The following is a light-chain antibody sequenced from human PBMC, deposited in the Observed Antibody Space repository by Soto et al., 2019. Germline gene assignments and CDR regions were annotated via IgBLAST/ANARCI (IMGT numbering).Light chain of an antibody. J-gene: IGLJ1*01. CDR3: CSYADSRYV. V-gene: IGLV2-23*01. CDR2: EGS. Sequence: QSVLTQPASVSGSPGQSITISCTGTSSDVGRYNLVSWYQQHPGKAPNLMIYEGSKRPSGVSNRFSGSKSGTTASLTISGLQAEDEADHYCCSYADSRYVFGTGTKVTVL. CDR1: SSDVGRYNL.